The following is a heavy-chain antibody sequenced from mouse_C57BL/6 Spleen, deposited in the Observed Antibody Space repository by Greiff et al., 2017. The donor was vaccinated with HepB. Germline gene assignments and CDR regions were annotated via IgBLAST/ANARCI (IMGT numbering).Heavy chain of an antibody. D-gene: IGHD1-1*01. V-gene: IGHV2-2*01. CDR2: IWSGGST. J-gene: IGHJ4*01. CDR1: GFSLTSYG. CDR3: ATSTTVVATGAMDY. Sequence: VKLQESGPGLVQPSQSLSITCTVSGFSLTSYGVHWVRQSPGKGLEWLGVIWSGGSTDYNAAFISRLSISKDNSKSQVFFKMNSLQADDTAIYYCATSTTVVATGAMDYWGQGTSVTVSS.